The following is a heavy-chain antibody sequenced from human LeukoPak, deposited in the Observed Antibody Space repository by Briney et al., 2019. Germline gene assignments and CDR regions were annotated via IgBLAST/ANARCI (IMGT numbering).Heavy chain of an antibody. V-gene: IGHV3-21*01. CDR1: GFTFSSYS. J-gene: IGHJ4*02. CDR2: ICSSSSYI. CDR3: ARGSVGATKRSYYFDY. D-gene: IGHD1-26*01. Sequence: GGSLRLSCAASGFTFSSYSMNWVRQAPGKGLEWVSSICSSSSYIYYADSVKGRFTISRDNAKNSLYLQMNSLRAEDTAVYYCARGSVGATKRSYYFDYWGRGTLVTVSS.